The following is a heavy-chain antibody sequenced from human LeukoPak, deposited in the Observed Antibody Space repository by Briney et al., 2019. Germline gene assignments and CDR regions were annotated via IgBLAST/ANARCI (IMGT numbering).Heavy chain of an antibody. D-gene: IGHD2-2*01. CDR3: AREGYQLLAVRAFDI. Sequence: SETLSLTCTVSGGSISSYYWSWIRQPPGKGLEWIGYIYYSGSTNYNPSLKSRVTISVDTPKNQFSLKLSSVTAADTAVYYCAREGYQLLAVRAFDIWGQGTMVTVSS. CDR2: IYYSGST. V-gene: IGHV4-59*01. J-gene: IGHJ3*02. CDR1: GGSISSYY.